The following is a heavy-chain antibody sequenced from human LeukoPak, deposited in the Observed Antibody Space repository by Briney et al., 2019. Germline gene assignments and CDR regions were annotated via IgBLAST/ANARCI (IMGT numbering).Heavy chain of an antibody. CDR1: GFTFASSA. D-gene: IGHD3-22*01. V-gene: IGHV1-58*01. J-gene: IGHJ4*02. CDR2: IVVGSGNT. CDR3: AASPDYYDSSGYSYYFDY. Sequence: SVKVSCKASGFTFASSAVQWVRQARGQRLEWIGWIVVGSGNTNYAQKFQERVTITRDMSTSTAYMELSSLRSEDTAVYYCAASPDYYDSSGYSYYFDYWGQGTLVTVSS.